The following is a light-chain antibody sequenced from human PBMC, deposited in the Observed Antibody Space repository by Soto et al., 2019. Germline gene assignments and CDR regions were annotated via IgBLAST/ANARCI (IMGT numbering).Light chain of an antibody. CDR2: VAS. J-gene: IGKJ3*01. V-gene: IGKV3-20*01. CDR1: QSVSNNY. Sequence: EIVLTQSPGTLSLSLGERAILSCRASQSVSNNYLAWYQQKPGQAPRLLIYVASSRATGAPDRFSGSGSETDFTLTISRLEPEDFAVYYCRQYVTSPFTFGPGTKVAIK. CDR3: RQYVTSPFT.